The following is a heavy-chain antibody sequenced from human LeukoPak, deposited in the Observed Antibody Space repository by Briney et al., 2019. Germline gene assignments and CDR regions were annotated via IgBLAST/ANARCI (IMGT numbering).Heavy chain of an antibody. CDR2: ISYDGSYK. CDR1: GFAFSTYA. V-gene: IGHV3-30*03. Sequence: QPGRSLRLSCSASGFAFSTYAMHWVRQAPGKGLEWVAVISYDGSYKDYGDPVKGRFTLSRDNSKSTVFLEMSSLRAEDTAVYHCARARLQWEVRYPRFDSWGQGTLVAVSS. D-gene: IGHD1-26*01. J-gene: IGHJ4*02. CDR3: ARARLQWEVRYPRFDS.